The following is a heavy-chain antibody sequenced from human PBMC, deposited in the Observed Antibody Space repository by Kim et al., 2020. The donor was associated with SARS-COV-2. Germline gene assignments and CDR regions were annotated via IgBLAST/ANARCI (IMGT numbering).Heavy chain of an antibody. CDR1: GFTFSNAW. Sequence: GGSLRLSCAASGFTFSNAWMSWVRQAPGKGLEWVGRIKSKTDGGTTDYAAPVKGRFTISRDDSKNTLYLQMNSLKTEDTAVYYCTTDRSNKRPGRGPGALGRGDIWGQGTMVTVSS. CDR2: IKSKTDGGTT. D-gene: IGHD1-26*01. CDR3: TTDRSNKRPGRGPGALGRGDI. V-gene: IGHV3-15*01. J-gene: IGHJ3*02.